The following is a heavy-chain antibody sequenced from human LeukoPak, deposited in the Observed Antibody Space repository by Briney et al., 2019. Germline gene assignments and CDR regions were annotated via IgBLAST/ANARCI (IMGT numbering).Heavy chain of an antibody. J-gene: IGHJ4*02. V-gene: IGHV4-34*01. Sequence: PSETLSLPCAVYGGSFSGYYWSWIRQPPGKGLEWIGEINHSGSTNYNPSLKSRVTISVDTSKNQFSLKLSSVTAADTAVYYCARVWWVPDYWGQGTLVTVSP. CDR3: ARVWWVPDY. CDR1: GGSFSGYY. CDR2: INHSGST. D-gene: IGHD2-21*01.